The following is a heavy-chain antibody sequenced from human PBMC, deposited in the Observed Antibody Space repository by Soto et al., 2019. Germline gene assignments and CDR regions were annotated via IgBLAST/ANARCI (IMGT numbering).Heavy chain of an antibody. CDR2: TPFNENRK. Sequence: GGSLRLSCAASGFTLVSVGMHWVRHAPGKGLEWVVVTPFNENRKYYGDSVRGRFTISRDNSRNTVYLEMNTLRADDTAVYYCAKEESSGYYRTADYWGQGTPVTVSS. V-gene: IGHV3-30*18. CDR1: GFTLVSVG. D-gene: IGHD6-19*01. CDR3: AKEESSGYYRTADY. J-gene: IGHJ4*02.